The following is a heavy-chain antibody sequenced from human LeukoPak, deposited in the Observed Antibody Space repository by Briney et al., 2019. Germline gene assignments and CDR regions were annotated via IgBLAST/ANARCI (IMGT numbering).Heavy chain of an antibody. D-gene: IGHD5-12*01. CDR2: ISSSSSYI. Sequence: GGSLRLSCAASGFTFSSYSMNWVRQAPGKGLEWVSSISSSSSYIYYADSVKGRFTISRDNAKNSLYLQMNSLRAEDTAVYYCARWIPYYYGMDVWGQGTTVTVSS. CDR3: ARWIPYYYGMDV. V-gene: IGHV3-21*01. J-gene: IGHJ6*02. CDR1: GFTFSSYS.